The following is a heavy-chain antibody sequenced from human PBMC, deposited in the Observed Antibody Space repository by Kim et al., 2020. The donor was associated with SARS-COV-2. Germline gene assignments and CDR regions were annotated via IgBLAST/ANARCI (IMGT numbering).Heavy chain of an antibody. V-gene: IGHV1-2*02. CDR3: ARLLRWGRIGDY. J-gene: IGHJ4*02. Sequence: NYAQKFQGRVTMNRDTSISTAYMELSRLRSDDTAVYYCARLLRWGRIGDYWGQGTLVTVSS. D-gene: IGHD3-22*01.